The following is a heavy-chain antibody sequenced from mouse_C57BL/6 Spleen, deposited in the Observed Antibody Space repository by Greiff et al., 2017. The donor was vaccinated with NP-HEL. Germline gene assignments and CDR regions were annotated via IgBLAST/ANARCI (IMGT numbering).Heavy chain of an antibody. CDR3: ARRSQYWDYFDY. Sequence: QVQLQQPGAELVKPGASVKLSCKASGYTFTSYWMHWVKQRPGQGLEWIGMIHPNSGSTNYNEKFKSKATLTVDKSSSTAYMQLSSLTSEDSAVYYCARRSQYWDYFDYWGQGTTLTVSS. CDR1: GYTFTSYW. J-gene: IGHJ2*01. CDR2: IHPNSGST. V-gene: IGHV1-64*01. D-gene: IGHD4-1*01.